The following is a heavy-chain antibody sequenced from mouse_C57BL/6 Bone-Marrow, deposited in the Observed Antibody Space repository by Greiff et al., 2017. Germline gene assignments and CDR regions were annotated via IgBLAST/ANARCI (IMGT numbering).Heavy chain of an antibody. V-gene: IGHV2-6*01. CDR1: GFSLTSYG. J-gene: IGHJ3*01. D-gene: IGHD4-1*01. CDR3: ASLGRPFAY. CDR2: IWGVGST. Sequence: VQVVESGPGLVAPSQSLSITCTVSGFSLTSYGVDWVRQSPGKGLEWLGVIWGVGSTNYNSDLKSRLSISKDNSKSQVFLKMNSLQTDATAMYYCASLGRPFAYWGQGTLVTVSA.